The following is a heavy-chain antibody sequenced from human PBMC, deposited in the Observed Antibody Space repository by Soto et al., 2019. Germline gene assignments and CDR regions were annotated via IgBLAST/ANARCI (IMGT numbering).Heavy chain of an antibody. CDR2: TRNKANSYTT. D-gene: IGHD2-15*01. CDR3: VRIKDATCYAMDF. Sequence: EVQLVESGGGLVQPGGSLRLSCAVSGFTFSDHYMDWVRQAPGKGLEWVGRTRNKANSYTTEYAASVKGRFTISRDDSSSSLSLQMNSLKTEDTAVYYCVRIKDATCYAMDFWCQGTTVTVSS. CDR1: GFTFSDHY. J-gene: IGHJ6*02. V-gene: IGHV3-72*01.